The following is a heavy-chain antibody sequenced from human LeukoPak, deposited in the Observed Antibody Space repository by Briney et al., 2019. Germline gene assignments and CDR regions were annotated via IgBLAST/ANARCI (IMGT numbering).Heavy chain of an antibody. CDR3: ARSGGSGTFFDS. V-gene: IGHV3-48*02. Sequence: GGSLRLSCAASGFTFTSHSMNWVRQAPGKGLEWVSYISIGSSTIYYADSVKGRFTISRDNAKNSLYLQMSSLRDEDTALYYCARSGGSGTFFDSWGQGTLVTVSS. D-gene: IGHD3-10*01. CDR2: ISIGSSTI. CDR1: GFTFTSHS. J-gene: IGHJ4*02.